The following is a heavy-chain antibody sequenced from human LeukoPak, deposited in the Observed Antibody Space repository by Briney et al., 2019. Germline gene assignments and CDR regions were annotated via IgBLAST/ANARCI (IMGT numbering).Heavy chain of an antibody. CDR2: ISISGTT. J-gene: IGHJ5*02. CDR3: AREGGSARWFDP. D-gene: IGHD1-26*01. V-gene: IGHV4-4*07. Sequence: PSETLSLTCTVSGGSISSYYWSWIRQPAGKGLEWIGRISISGTTNYSPSLKSRVTMSVDTSKNQFSLKLSSVTAADTAVYYCAREGGSARWFDPWGQGTLVTVSS. CDR1: GGSISSYY.